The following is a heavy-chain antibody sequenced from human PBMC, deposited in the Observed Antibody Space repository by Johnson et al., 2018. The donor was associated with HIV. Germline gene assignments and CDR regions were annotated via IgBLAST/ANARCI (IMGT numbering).Heavy chain of an antibody. CDR1: GFTFSDYY. CDR3: ARDVGLWFVELRSGDAFDI. D-gene: IGHD3-10*01. V-gene: IGHV3-11*01. CDR2: ISSSGSTI. Sequence: QVQLVESGGGLVQPGGSLRLSCAASGFTFSDYYMSWIRQAPGKGLEWVSYISSSGSTIYYADSVKGRFTISRDNAKQSLYLQMKSLRDEDTALYYCARDVGLWFVELRSGDAFDIWGQGTMVTVSS. J-gene: IGHJ3*02.